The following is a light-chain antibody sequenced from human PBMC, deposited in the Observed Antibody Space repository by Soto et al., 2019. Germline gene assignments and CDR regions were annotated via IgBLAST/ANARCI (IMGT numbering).Light chain of an antibody. J-gene: IGKJ5*01. CDR3: QQYENLPT. CDR1: QSIVTY. CDR2: ATS. V-gene: IGKV1-39*01. Sequence: DIQMTQYPSSLSASVGDRATITCRASQSIVTYLNWYLQKPGKAPKLLIYATSNLQSGVPSRFSGSGSGTDFTLTISSLQPEDIATYYCQQYENLPTFGQGTRLEIK.